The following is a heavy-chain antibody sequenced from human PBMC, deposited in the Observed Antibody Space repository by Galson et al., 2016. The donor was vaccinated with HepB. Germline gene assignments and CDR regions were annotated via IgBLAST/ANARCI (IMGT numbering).Heavy chain of an antibody. D-gene: IGHD2-15*01. CDR3: ARAAYCSGGACYHAFDH. CDR2: TRNKANGYTR. J-gene: IGHJ4*02. V-gene: IGHV3-72*01. CDR1: GFTFSDYY. Sequence: SLRLSCAASGFTFSDYYMDWVRQTPGKGLEWVGRTRNKANGYTREYAASVKGRLSISRDDSKNSLYQQMNSLRSEDTAVYYCARAAYCSGGACYHAFDHWGQGTLVTVSS.